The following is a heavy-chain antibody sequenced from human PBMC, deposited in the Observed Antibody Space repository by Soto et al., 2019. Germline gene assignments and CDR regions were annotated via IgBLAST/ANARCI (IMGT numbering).Heavy chain of an antibody. Sequence: GGSLRLSCAASGFTFSTYWMHWVRQIPGKRLEWVSRVKSDGSSYYADPVKGRFTISRDNAWNTVYLQMNRLRAEDTALYYCARGLKNYYGMDVWGQGTTVTVSS. V-gene: IGHV3-74*01. CDR2: VKSDGSS. CDR3: ARGLKNYYGMDV. J-gene: IGHJ6*02. CDR1: GFTFSTYW.